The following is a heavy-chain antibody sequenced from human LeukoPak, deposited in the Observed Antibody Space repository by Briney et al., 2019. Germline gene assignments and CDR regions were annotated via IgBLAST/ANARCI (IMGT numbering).Heavy chain of an antibody. V-gene: IGHV4-34*01. D-gene: IGHD2-2*01. CDR2: INHSGST. CDR1: GGSFSGYY. Sequence: SETLSLTCAVYGGSFSGYYWSWIRQPPGKGLEWIGEINHSGSTNYNPSLKSRVTISVDTSKNQFSLKLSSVTAADTAVYYCVRGRRSSTRPFDYWGQGTLVTVSS. CDR3: VRGRRSSTRPFDY. J-gene: IGHJ4*02.